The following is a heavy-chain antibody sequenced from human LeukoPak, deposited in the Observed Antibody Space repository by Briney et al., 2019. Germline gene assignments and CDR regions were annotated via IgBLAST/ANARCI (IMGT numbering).Heavy chain of an antibody. Sequence: GGSLRLSCAASGFTVSGNYMSWVRQAPGKGLEWVSVIYSGGDTYSADSVKGRFTTSRDNSKNTLYLQMNSLRAEDAAVYYCARGRRDYGDYPYWGQGTLVTVSS. CDR2: IYSGGDT. J-gene: IGHJ4*02. V-gene: IGHV3-53*01. CDR3: ARGRRDYGDYPY. CDR1: GFTVSGNY. D-gene: IGHD4-17*01.